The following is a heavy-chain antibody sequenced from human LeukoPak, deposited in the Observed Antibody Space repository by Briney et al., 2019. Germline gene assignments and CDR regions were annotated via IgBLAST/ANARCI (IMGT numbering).Heavy chain of an antibody. D-gene: IGHD6-13*01. J-gene: IGHJ4*02. CDR1: GYTFTGYG. V-gene: IGHV1-18*01. Sequence: ASVKVSCKPSGYTFTGYGISWVRQAPGQGPEWMGWISPLDGKTNYAQKLQGRVTMTTDTSTSTAYMELRRLTSDDTAVYFCTRDASSSWYHYWGQGTLVTVSS. CDR2: ISPLDGKT. CDR3: TRDASSSWYHY.